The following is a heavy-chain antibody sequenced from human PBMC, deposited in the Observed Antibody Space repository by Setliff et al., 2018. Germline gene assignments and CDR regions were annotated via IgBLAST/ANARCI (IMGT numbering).Heavy chain of an antibody. CDR2: ISSDSRTI. J-gene: IGHJ6*02. Sequence: GGSLRLSCTASGITFRTYSLNWVRQAPGKGLEWVAFISSDSRTIYYADSVKGRFTISRDNAKNSLYLQMNSLRAEDTAVYYCARNWVTAQHYYYGMDVWGQGTTVTVSS. D-gene: IGHD2-21*02. CDR3: ARNWVTAQHYYYGMDV. CDR1: GITFRTYS. V-gene: IGHV3-48*01.